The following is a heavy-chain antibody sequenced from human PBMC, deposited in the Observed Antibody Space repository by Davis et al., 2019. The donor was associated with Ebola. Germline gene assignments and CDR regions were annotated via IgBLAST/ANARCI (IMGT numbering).Heavy chain of an antibody. J-gene: IGHJ4*02. CDR1: GYTFKNYA. CDR2: VHGGNGNT. V-gene: IGHV1-3*01. CDR3: ARATFGYNSGWYADY. D-gene: IGHD6-19*01. Sequence: AASVKVSCKASGYTFKNYAISWVRQAPGQRLEWMGWVHGGNGNTKYSQRFQGRVTITTDTSASTAYLDLSSLRSDDTAVFYCARATFGYNSGWYADYWGQGTLVTVSS.